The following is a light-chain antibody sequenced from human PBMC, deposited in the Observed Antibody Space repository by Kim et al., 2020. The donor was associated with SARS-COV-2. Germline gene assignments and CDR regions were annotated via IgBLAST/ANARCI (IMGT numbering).Light chain of an antibody. J-gene: IGLJ2*01. V-gene: IGLV3-1*01. CDR1: KLVDKY. CDR3: QAWDSSVV. Sequence: VSVSPGQPASITCSGDKLVDKYACWYQQKPGQSPVLVIYQDSKRPSGIPERFSGSNSGNTATLTISGTQAMDEADYYCQAWDSSVVFGGGTKLTVL. CDR2: QDS.